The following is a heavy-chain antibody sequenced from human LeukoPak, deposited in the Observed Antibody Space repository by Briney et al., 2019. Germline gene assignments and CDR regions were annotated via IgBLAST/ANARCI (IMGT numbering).Heavy chain of an antibody. Sequence: GGSLRLSCAASEFAFSTYNMNWVRQAPGKGLEWVSYISTGCSTTYYADSVKGRFPISRDNVENSLYLQMNSLRDEDTAVYYCARVAAGYSVNYFDYWGQGTLVTVSS. CDR1: EFAFSTYN. D-gene: IGHD4-23*01. J-gene: IGHJ4*02. CDR3: ARVAAGYSVNYFDY. CDR2: ISTGCSTT. V-gene: IGHV3-48*02.